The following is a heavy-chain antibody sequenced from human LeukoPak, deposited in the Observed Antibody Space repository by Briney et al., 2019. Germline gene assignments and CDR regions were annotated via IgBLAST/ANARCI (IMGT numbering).Heavy chain of an antibody. CDR1: GFTFSSYA. Sequence: GGSLRLSCAASGFTFSSYAMSWVRQAPGKGLEWVSAISGSGSTIYYADSVKGRFTISMDNAKNSLYLQMNSLRAEDTAVYYCARDGNSSGYYYGFDYWGQGTLVTVSS. D-gene: IGHD3-22*01. V-gene: IGHV3-23*01. J-gene: IGHJ4*02. CDR3: ARDGNSSGYYYGFDY. CDR2: ISGSGSTI.